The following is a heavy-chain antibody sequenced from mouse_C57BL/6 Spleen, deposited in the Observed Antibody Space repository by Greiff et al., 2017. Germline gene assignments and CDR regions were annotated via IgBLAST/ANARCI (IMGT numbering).Heavy chain of an antibody. Sequence: VQLQQSGPELVKPGASVKISCKASGYTFTDYYMNWVKQSHGKSLEWIGDINPNNGGTSYNQKFKGKATLTVDKSSSTAYMELRSLTSEDSAVYYCARGGPYSSFAYWGQGTLVTVSA. CDR3: ARGGPYSSFAY. V-gene: IGHV1-26*01. CDR2: INPNNGGT. CDR1: GYTFTDYY. D-gene: IGHD2-12*01. J-gene: IGHJ3*01.